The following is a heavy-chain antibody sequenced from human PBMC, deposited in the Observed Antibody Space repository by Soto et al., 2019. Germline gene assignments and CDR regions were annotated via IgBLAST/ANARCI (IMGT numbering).Heavy chain of an antibody. CDR1: GFTFSSYW. J-gene: IGHJ4*02. D-gene: IGHD3-3*02. V-gene: IGHV3-7*03. Sequence: GSLRLSCAASGFTFSSYWMSWVRQAPGKGLEWVANIKQDGSEEYYVDSVKGRFTISRDNAKNSLYLQMNSLRAEDTAVYYCARLGVHFWSGYSYYFDYWGQGTLVTVSS. CDR3: ARLGVHFWSGYSYYFDY. CDR2: IKQDGSEE.